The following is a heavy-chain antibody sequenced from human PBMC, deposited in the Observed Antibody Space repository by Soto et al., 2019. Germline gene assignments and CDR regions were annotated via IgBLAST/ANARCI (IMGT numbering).Heavy chain of an antibody. Sequence: PSETLSLTCAVYGGSFSGYSWSWIRQPPGKGLEWIGYIYHSGSTYYNPSLKSRVTISVDRSKNQFSLKLSSVTAADTAVYYCARGAPMYYDFWSGYPTYYFDPWGQGTLVTVSS. CDR1: GGSFSGYS. V-gene: IGHV4-30-2*01. D-gene: IGHD3-3*01. J-gene: IGHJ4*02. CDR2: IYHSGST. CDR3: ARGAPMYYDFWSGYPTYYFDP.